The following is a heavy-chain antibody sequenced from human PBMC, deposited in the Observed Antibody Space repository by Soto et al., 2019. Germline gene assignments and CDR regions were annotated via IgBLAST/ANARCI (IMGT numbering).Heavy chain of an antibody. CDR3: AREGGAATYSVLEGSFSVMDV. J-gene: IGHJ6*02. D-gene: IGHD3-3*01. Sequence: GGSLRLSCAASGFTFSSYDMHWVRQATGKGLEWVSAIGTAGDTYYPGSVKGRSTISRENAKNSLYLQMNSLRAEDTAVYYCAREGGAATYSVLEGSFSVMDVWGQGTTVPVSS. V-gene: IGHV3-13*01. CDR1: GFTFSSYD. CDR2: IGTAGDT.